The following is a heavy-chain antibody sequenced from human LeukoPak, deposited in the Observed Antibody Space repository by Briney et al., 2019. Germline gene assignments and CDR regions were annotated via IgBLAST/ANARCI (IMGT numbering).Heavy chain of an antibody. CDR3: AREDIVVVPAAIKRLYYYGMDV. D-gene: IGHD2-2*02. V-gene: IGHV3-23*01. CDR2: ISDSGGDT. Sequence: GGSLRLSCAVSGFTFSNYAMAWVRQAPGKGLDWVSIISDSGGDTYYADSVKGRFTISRDNSKNTLYLQMNSLRAEDTAVYYCAREDIVVVPAAIKRLYYYGMDVWGQGTTVTVSS. CDR1: GFTFSNYA. J-gene: IGHJ6*02.